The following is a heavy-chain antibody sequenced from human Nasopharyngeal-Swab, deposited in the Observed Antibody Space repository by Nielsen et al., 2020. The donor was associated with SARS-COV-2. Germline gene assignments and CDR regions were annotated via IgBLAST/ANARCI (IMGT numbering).Heavy chain of an antibody. CDR3: VRRSDLFDSRGYS. D-gene: IGHD3-22*01. CDR2: LLASGSS. V-gene: IGHV4-39*01. J-gene: IGHJ5*02. CDR1: GASVTTSDYY. Sequence: SETLSLTCTVSGASVTTSDYYRGWIRQPPGEGLEWFGSLLASGSSYSTPSPKSRVSISVDTSKNQFSLKLTSVTAADTAVYYCVRRSDLFDSRGYSLGQGTLVTVSS.